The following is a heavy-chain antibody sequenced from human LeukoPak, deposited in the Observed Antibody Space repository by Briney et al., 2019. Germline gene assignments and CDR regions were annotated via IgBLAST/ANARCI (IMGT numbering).Heavy chain of an antibody. CDR3: ARGADSSGYYSIFYFDY. CDR2: IYYSGSI. V-gene: IGHV4-59*01. J-gene: IGHJ4*02. Sequence: SETLSLTCTVSGGSISSYYWNWIRQPPGKGLEWIGYIYYSGSINYNPSLKSRVTISVDTSKNQFSLKLSSVTAADTAVYYCARGADSSGYYSIFYFDYWGQGTLVTVSS. D-gene: IGHD3-22*01. CDR1: GGSISSYY.